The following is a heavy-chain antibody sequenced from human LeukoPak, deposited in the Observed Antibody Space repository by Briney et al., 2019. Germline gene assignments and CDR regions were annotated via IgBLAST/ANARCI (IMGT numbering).Heavy chain of an antibody. CDR2: ISYDGSNK. Sequence: PGRSLRLSCAASGFTFSSYAMHWVRQAPGKGLEWVAVISYDGSNKYYAVSVKGRFTISRDNSKNTLYLQMNSLRAEDTAVYYCARDPSTLIVGALFDYWGQGTLVTVSS. CDR1: GFTFSSYA. J-gene: IGHJ4*02. V-gene: IGHV3-30-3*01. CDR3: ARDPSTLIVGALFDY. D-gene: IGHD1-26*01.